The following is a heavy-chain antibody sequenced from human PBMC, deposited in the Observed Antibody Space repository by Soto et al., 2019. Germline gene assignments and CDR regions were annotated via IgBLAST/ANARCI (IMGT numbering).Heavy chain of an antibody. CDR3: ERGGRQWHGFEY. Sequence: GGSLRLSCAASGFTFSSYSMNWVRQAPGKGLEWVSSISSSSSYIYYADSVKGRLNISRDNDKNSLYLKMNSLRAEDTAVYYCERGGRQWHGFEYWGQGKLVTVSS. CDR1: GFTFSSYS. J-gene: IGHJ4*02. D-gene: IGHD6-19*01. V-gene: IGHV3-21*01. CDR2: ISSSSSYI.